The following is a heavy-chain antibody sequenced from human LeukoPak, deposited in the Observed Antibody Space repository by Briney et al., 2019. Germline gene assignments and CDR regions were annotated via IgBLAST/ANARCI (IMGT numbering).Heavy chain of an antibody. CDR2: IKSKADGETT. Sequence: GGSLRLSCAASGFTFRNAWMNWVRQAPGKGLEWVGRIKSKADGETTDYTAPVKGRFTISRDDSKNTLYLQMNSPKTEDTAVYYCTTGIDRGVVYDYWGQGTLVTVSS. J-gene: IGHJ4*02. V-gene: IGHV3-15*01. CDR1: GFTFRNAW. CDR3: TTGIDRGVVYDY. D-gene: IGHD3-10*01.